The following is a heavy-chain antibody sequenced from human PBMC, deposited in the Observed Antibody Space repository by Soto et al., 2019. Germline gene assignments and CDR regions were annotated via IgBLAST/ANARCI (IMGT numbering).Heavy chain of an antibody. CDR2: LYYSGST. CDR1: GGSISSGGYY. D-gene: IGHD1-1*01. V-gene: IGHV4-31*03. Sequence: PSETLSLPCTVSGGSISSGGYYSSWIRQHPGKGLEWIGYLYYSGSTYYNPSLTSRVTISVGTSKNQFSLKLNSVTAADTALYYCARGSRGYYYYGMDVWGQGTTVTGSS. CDR3: ARGSRGYYYYGMDV. J-gene: IGHJ6*02.